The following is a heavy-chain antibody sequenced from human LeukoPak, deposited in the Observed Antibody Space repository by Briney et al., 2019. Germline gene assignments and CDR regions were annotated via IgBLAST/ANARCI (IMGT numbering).Heavy chain of an antibody. D-gene: IGHD6-19*01. CDR2: IYYSGST. Sequence: KPSETLSLTCTVSGGSISSYYWSWIRQPPGKGLEWIGYIYYSGSTYYNPSLKSRVTVSVDTSKNQFSLKLSSVTAADTAVYYCARDRIAVAGTGDAFDIWGQGTMVTVSS. CDR1: GGSISSYY. CDR3: ARDRIAVAGTGDAFDI. J-gene: IGHJ3*02. V-gene: IGHV4-59*12.